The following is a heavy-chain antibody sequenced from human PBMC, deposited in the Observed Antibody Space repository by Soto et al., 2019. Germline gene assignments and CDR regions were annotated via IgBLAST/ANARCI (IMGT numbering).Heavy chain of an antibody. Sequence: GGSLSLSCAASGFTFSSYGMHWVRQAPGKGLEWVAVIWYDGSNKYYADSVKGRFTISRDNSKNTLYLQMNSLRAEDTAVYYCARDLNGASSFDSWGQGTLVTVSS. V-gene: IGHV3-33*01. J-gene: IGHJ4*02. CDR3: ARDLNGASSFDS. CDR2: IWYDGSNK. D-gene: IGHD4-17*01. CDR1: GFTFSSYG.